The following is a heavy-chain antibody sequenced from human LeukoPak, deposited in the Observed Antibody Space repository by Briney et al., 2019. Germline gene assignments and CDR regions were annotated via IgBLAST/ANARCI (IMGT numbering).Heavy chain of an antibody. CDR3: AKEVLY. Sequence: LSLTCTVSGGSISSASYYWSWVRQAPGKGLEWVANIKQDGSEKYYVDSVKGRFTIARDIAKNSLYLQMNSLRAEDTAVYYCAKEVLYWGQGTLVTVSS. D-gene: IGHD5/OR15-5a*01. V-gene: IGHV3-7*03. CDR2: IKQDGSEK. CDR1: GGSISSASYY. J-gene: IGHJ4*02.